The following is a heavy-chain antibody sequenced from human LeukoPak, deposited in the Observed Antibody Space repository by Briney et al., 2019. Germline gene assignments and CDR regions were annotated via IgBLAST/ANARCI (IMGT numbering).Heavy chain of an antibody. CDR2: IYHSGST. Sequence: PSETLSFTCAVSGGSISSGGYSWSWIRQPPGKGLEWIGYIYHSGSTYYNPSLKSRVTISVDRSKNQFSLKLSSVTAADTAVYYCARGTMVTTKFDYWGQGTLVTVSS. V-gene: IGHV4-30-2*01. D-gene: IGHD4-17*01. CDR3: ARGTMVTTKFDY. CDR1: GGSISSGGYS. J-gene: IGHJ4*02.